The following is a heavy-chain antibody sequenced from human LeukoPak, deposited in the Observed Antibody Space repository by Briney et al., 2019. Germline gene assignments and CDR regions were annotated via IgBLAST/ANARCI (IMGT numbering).Heavy chain of an antibody. CDR1: GFTFSSYA. Sequence: GGSLRLSCAASGFTFSSYAMSWVRQAPGKGLEWVSVISGSGTNTYYADSVKGRFTISRDNSKNTLYLQMNSLRAEDTAVYYCAKSLSPVLGARGYFDYWGQGTLLTVSS. CDR2: ISGSGTNT. V-gene: IGHV3-23*01. CDR3: AKSLSPVLGARGYFDY. J-gene: IGHJ4*02. D-gene: IGHD1-26*01.